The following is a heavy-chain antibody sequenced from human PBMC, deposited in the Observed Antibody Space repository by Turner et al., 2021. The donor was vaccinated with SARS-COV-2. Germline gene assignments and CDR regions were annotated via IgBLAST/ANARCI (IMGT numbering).Heavy chain of an antibody. CDR1: GFTFSRHW. CDR2: IHTDGIIT. CDR3: ARAGPDGYSSGWNQGMDV. D-gene: IGHD6-19*01. V-gene: IGHV3-74*01. Sequence: EVQLVESGGGLVRPGGSLRLSCAASGFTFSRHWMHWVRQVPGKGLVWVSRIHTDGIITRYADSGKGRFTISRDDAKNTLYLQMNSRRAEDTAVYYCARAGPDGYSSGWNQGMDVWGQGTTVTVSS. J-gene: IGHJ6*02.